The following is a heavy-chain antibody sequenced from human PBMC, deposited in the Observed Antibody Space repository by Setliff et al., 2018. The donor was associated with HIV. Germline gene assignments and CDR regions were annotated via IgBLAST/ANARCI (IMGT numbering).Heavy chain of an antibody. V-gene: IGHV4-39*01. CDR3: ARGIPQREYSTSSRLVDY. Sequence: SETLSLTCSVSDGSIISDNYFWAWIRQPPGKGLEWIGSLYYSGNTYYNSSLMSRVTMSVDTSKNQISLRLSSVTAADTAVYYCARGIPQREYSTSSRLVDYWGQGTLVTVSS. J-gene: IGHJ4*02. D-gene: IGHD6-6*01. CDR1: DGSIISDNYF. CDR2: LYYSGNT.